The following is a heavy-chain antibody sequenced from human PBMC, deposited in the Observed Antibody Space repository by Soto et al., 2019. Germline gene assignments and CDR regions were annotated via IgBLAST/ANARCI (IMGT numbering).Heavy chain of an antibody. CDR3: AIIMGHRDAFSV. CDR2: INPRTGDT. Sequence: QVQLEQSGVEVKKSGASVTLSCKASGYGFTGYYIHWVLQARGKGLEWMGWINPRTGDTSFVDKYEGRVSGIRDTSISTAYLEMQSLTADDTAVYDCAIIMGHRDAFSVWGQGTTVTVSS. V-gene: IGHV1-2*02. J-gene: IGHJ3*01. D-gene: IGHD2-8*01. CDR1: GYGFTGYY.